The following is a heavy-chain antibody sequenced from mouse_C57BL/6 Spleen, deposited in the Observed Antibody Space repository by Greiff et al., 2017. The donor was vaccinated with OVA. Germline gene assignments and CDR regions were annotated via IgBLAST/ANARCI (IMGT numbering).Heavy chain of an antibody. CDR3: ARRSGNSYYYAMDY. J-gene: IGHJ4*01. V-gene: IGHV1-53*01. CDR2: INPSNGGT. CDR1: GYTFTSYW. D-gene: IGHD1-3*01. Sequence: QVHVKQPGTELVKPGASVKLSCKASGYTFTSYWMHWVKQRPGQGLEWIGNINPSNGGTNYNEKFKSKATLTVDKSSSTAYMQLSSLTSEDSAVYYCARRSGNSYYYAMDYWGQGTSVTVSS.